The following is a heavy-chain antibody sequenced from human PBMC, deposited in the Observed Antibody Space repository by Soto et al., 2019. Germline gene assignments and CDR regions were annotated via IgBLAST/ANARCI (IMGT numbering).Heavy chain of an antibody. J-gene: IGHJ6*02. CDR2: INHRGST. V-gene: IGHV4-34*01. Sequence: SETLSLTCAVYGGSFSTYYWGWIRQPPGKGLEWIGEINHRGSTNYNPSLKSRVTISVDTSKNQFSLMLSSVAAADTAVYYCARARTMAPQLYRWYALDVWGQGTTVTVSS. D-gene: IGHD3-10*01. CDR1: GGSFSTYY. CDR3: ARARTMAPQLYRWYALDV.